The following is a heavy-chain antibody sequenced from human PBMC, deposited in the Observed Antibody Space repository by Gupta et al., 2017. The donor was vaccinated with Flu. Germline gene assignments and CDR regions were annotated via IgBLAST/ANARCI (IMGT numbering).Heavy chain of an antibody. CDR3: ARDMVVTANYGMDV. CDR1: GYTFMRHH. Sequence: QVQLMQSGAEVQNPGASVKVSCKASGYTFMRHHMHWVRQAPGQGLEGMGIINPRGGSTSYAQKFQGRVTMTRDTSTSTVYMELSSLKSEDTAVYYCARDMVVTANYGMDVWGQGTTVTVSS. V-gene: IGHV1-46*01. D-gene: IGHD2-21*02. J-gene: IGHJ6*02. CDR2: INPRGGST.